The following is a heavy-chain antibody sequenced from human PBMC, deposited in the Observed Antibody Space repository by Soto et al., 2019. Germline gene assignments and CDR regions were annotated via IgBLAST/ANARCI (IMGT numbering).Heavy chain of an antibody. V-gene: IGHV3-33*01. CDR2: IWYDGSNK. CDR1: GFTFSSYG. CDR3: ARDRNDYGDAPDY. Sequence: QVQLVESGGGVVQPGRSLRLSCAASGFTFSSYGMHWVRQAPGKGLEWVAVIWYDGSNKYYADSVKGRFTISRDNSKNTLYLQMNSRRAEDTAVYYCARDRNDYGDAPDYWGQGTLVTVSS. D-gene: IGHD4-17*01. J-gene: IGHJ4*02.